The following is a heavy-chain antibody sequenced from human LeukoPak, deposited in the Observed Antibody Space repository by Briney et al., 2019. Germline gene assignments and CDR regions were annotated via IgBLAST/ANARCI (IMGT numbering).Heavy chain of an antibody. D-gene: IGHD6-19*01. Sequence: AGGSLRLSCAASGFTFSSYSMNWVRQASGKGLEWVSSISSSSSYIYYADSVKGRFTISRDNAKNSLYLQMNSLRAEDTAVYYCARDQKQWLADAFDIWGQGTMVTVSS. CDR1: GFTFSSYS. J-gene: IGHJ3*02. CDR2: ISSSSSYI. V-gene: IGHV3-21*01. CDR3: ARDQKQWLADAFDI.